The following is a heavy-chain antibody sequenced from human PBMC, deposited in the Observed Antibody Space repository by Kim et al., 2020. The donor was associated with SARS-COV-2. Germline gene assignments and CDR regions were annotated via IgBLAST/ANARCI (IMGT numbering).Heavy chain of an antibody. CDR3: ARDTSSLSLAC. CDR2: ISTDTGNP. D-gene: IGHD2-2*01. V-gene: IGHV7-4-1*02. CDR1: GYTFTRNS. Sequence: ASVKVSCKASGYTFTRNSMNWVRQAPGQGLEWMGYISTDTGNPTYAQGFAGRVIFSLDISATTAYMQINSLKAADTAVYYCARDTSSLSLACWGQGTLVT. J-gene: IGHJ4*02.